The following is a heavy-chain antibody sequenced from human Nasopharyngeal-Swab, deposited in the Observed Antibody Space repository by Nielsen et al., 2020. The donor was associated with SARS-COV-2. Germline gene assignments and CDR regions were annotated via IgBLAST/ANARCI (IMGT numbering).Heavy chain of an antibody. J-gene: IGHJ6*02. V-gene: IGHV3-53*01. CDR3: ARMGGYSYGWRAYYYYGMDV. Sequence: GESLKISCAASGFTVSSNYMSWVRQALGKGLEWVSVIYSGGSTYYADSVKGRFTISRDNSKNTLYLQMNSLRAEDTAVYYCARMGGYSYGWRAYYYYGMDVWGQGTTVTVSS. CDR1: GFTVSSNY. D-gene: IGHD5-18*01. CDR2: IYSGGST.